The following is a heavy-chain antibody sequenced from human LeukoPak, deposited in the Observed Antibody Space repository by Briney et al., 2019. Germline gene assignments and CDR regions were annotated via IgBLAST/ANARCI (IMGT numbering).Heavy chain of an antibody. CDR3: ARRRPAHDAFDI. Sequence: KPSETLSLTCTVSGDSISSYYWSWIRQPPGKGLEWIGYIYYSGTTNYNPSLKSRVTISVDTSKNQFSLKLSSVTAADTAVYYCARRRPAHDAFDIWGQGTLVTVSS. J-gene: IGHJ3*02. CDR2: IYYSGTT. V-gene: IGHV4-59*01. D-gene: IGHD2-2*01. CDR1: GDSISSYY.